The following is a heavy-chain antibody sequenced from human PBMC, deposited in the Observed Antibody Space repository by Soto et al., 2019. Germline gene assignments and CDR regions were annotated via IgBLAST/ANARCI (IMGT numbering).Heavy chain of an antibody. CDR1: GGSIGGGDDY. V-gene: IGHV4-30-4*01. Sequence: PSETLSLTCTVSGGSIGGGDDYWSWIRQPPGKGLEWIGYIYYSGSTYYNPSLKSRVTISVDTSKNQFSLKLSSVTAADTAVYYCARLVQLLQGRWFDPWGQGTLVTVSS. D-gene: IGHD1-1*01. CDR3: ARLVQLLQGRWFDP. J-gene: IGHJ5*02. CDR2: IYYSGST.